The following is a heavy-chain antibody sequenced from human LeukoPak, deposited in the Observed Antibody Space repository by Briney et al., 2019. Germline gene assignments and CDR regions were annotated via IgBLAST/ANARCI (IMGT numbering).Heavy chain of an antibody. Sequence: SETLSLTCTVSGGSVSSGSYYWSWIRQPPGKGLEWIGYIYYSGSTNYNPSLKSRVTISVDTSKNQFSLKLSSVTAADTAVYYCARDVVLSSGNPKYYYYGMDVWGQGTTVTVSS. J-gene: IGHJ6*02. D-gene: IGHD6-19*01. V-gene: IGHV4-61*01. CDR3: ARDVVLSSGNPKYYYYGMDV. CDR2: IYYSGST. CDR1: GGSVSSGSYY.